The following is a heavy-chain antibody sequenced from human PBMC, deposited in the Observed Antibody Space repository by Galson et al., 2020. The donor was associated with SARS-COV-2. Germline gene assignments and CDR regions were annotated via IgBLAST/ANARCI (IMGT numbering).Heavy chain of an antibody. CDR1: GGSISTYY. CDR3: ARGLYTYDFDH. J-gene: IGHJ4*02. D-gene: IGHD5-18*01. V-gene: IGHV4-59*01. CDR2: IFHTGST. Sequence: ASETLSLTCTVSGGSISTYYWSWIRLPPGKAMEWIGYIFHTGSTNYNPSLKSRVTISVDTSKNQFSLKLNSVTAADTAVYFCARGLYTYDFDHWGQGNLVTVSS.